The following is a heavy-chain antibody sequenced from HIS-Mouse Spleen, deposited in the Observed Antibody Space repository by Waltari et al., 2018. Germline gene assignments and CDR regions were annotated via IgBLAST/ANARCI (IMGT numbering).Heavy chain of an antibody. Sequence: QLQLQESGPGLVKPSETLSLTCTVSGGSISSSSYYWGWIRQPPGKGLEWIGSVYYSCSPYSTPSLKGRVPRSVDTSKNQFSLKLSYVTAADTAVYYCARQYSYNSGDETPIAVTAPHFDYWGQGTLVTVSS. D-gene: IGHD6-19*01. J-gene: IGHJ4*02. CDR1: GGSISSSSYY. CDR3: ARQYSYNSGDETPIAVTAPHFDY. CDR2: VYYSCSP. V-gene: IGHV4-39*01.